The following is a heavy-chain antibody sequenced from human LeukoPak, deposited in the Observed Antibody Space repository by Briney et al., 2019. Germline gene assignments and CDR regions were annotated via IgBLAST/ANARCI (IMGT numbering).Heavy chain of an antibody. CDR2: IIPIFGTA. V-gene: IGHV1-69*05. CDR3: ARGEEYYDSSGYYGH. CDR1: GGTFSSYA. D-gene: IGHD3-22*01. J-gene: IGHJ4*02. Sequence: GSSVKVSCKASGGTFSSYAISWVRQAPGQGLEWMGGIIPIFGTANYAQKLQGRVTMTTDTSTSTAYMELRSLRSDDTAVYYCARGEEYYDSSGYYGHWGQGTLVTVSS.